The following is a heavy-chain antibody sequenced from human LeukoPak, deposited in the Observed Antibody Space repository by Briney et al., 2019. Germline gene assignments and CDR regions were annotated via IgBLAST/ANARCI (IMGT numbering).Heavy chain of an antibody. CDR1: GFTFSSHS. CDR3: ARKSSGSAFDY. D-gene: IGHD3-10*01. CDR2: ISSSSSAI. Sequence: GGSLRLSCAASGFTFSSHSMNWVRQAPGKGLEWDSYISSSSSAINYAGSVKGRFTISRDNAKNSLYLEMNSLRAEDTAVYYCARKSSGSAFDYWGQGTLVTVSS. V-gene: IGHV3-48*04. J-gene: IGHJ4*02.